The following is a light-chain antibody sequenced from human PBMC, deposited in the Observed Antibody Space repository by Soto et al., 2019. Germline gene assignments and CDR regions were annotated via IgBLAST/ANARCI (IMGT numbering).Light chain of an antibody. CDR2: GSY. CDR1: QTFSTN. V-gene: IGKV1-39*01. J-gene: IGKJ3*01. CDR3: QQDNMTPFT. Sequence: DIQMTQSPSSLSASVGDRVTITCRASQTFSTNLNWYQRKPGKAPSLLIYGSYNLQTGVPSRFSGSGSETDFTLTISSLQPEDFGIYYCQQDNMTPFTFGHGTKVDIX.